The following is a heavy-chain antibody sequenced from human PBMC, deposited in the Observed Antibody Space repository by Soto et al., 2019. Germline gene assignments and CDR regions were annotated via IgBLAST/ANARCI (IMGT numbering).Heavy chain of an antibody. CDR1: GYTFTGYY. CDR2: INPNSGGT. CDR3: ARVGCSGDSCYSHPRAPHY. V-gene: IGHV1-2*02. D-gene: IGHD2-15*01. J-gene: IGHJ4*02. Sequence: GSVKVSCKASGYTFTGYYMHWVRQAPGQGLEWMGWINPNSGGTNYAQKCQGRVTMTSDTSISTAYMELSRLRSDDTALYYCARVGCSGDSCYSHPRAPHYWGQGTLVTVSS.